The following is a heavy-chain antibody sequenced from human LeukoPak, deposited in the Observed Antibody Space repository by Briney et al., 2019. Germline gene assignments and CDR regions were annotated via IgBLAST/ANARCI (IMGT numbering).Heavy chain of an antibody. CDR3: AKELRQRGTYYYGSGSYPYDY. CDR1: GFTFSSYA. Sequence: GGSLRLSCAASGFTFSSYAMSWVRQAPGKGLEWVSAISGSGGSTYYADSVKGRFTISRDNSKNTLYLQMNSLRAEDTAVYYCAKELRQRGTYYYGSGSYPYDYWGQGTLVTVSS. V-gene: IGHV3-23*01. J-gene: IGHJ4*02. CDR2: ISGSGGST. D-gene: IGHD3-10*01.